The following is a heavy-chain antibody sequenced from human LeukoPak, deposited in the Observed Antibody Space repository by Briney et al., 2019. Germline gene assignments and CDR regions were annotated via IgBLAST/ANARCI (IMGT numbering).Heavy chain of an antibody. Sequence: SETLSLTCTVSGVSLGSYYWSWIRQPPGKGLEWIGSIYYSGSTTYNPSLKRRVFISVDTSKNQFSLKLNSMTAADTAVYYCARNHYFDYWGQGTLVTVST. V-gene: IGHV4-59*01. CDR1: GVSLGSYY. CDR2: IYYSGST. CDR3: ARNHYFDY. D-gene: IGHD1-14*01. J-gene: IGHJ4*02.